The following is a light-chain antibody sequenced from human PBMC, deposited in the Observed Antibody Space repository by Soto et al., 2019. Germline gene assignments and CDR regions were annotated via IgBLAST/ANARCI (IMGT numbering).Light chain of an antibody. Sequence: QSALTQPPSASGSPGQSVTISCTGTGSDVGDYNYVSWYQHHPGKAPKLIIYEVSKRPSGVPDRFSGSKSGNTASLTVSGLQAEDEADYYCSSYAGSNNFGVFGGGTQLTVL. CDR3: SSYAGSNNFGV. J-gene: IGLJ2*01. CDR2: EVS. CDR1: GSDVGDYNY. V-gene: IGLV2-8*01.